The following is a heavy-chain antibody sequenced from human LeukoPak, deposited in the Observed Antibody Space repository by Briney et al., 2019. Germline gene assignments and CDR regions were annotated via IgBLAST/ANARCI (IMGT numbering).Heavy chain of an antibody. D-gene: IGHD1-1*01. Sequence: QPGGSLRLSCAASGFTFSSYWMHWVRQAPGKGLVWVSRINNDGSSTNYADSVKGRFTFSRDNAKNTLYLQMHRLRGEDTAVYYCGREGEGYNDAFDIWGQGTMVTVSS. V-gene: IGHV3-74*01. CDR2: INNDGSST. J-gene: IGHJ3*02. CDR1: GFTFSSYW. CDR3: GREGEGYNDAFDI.